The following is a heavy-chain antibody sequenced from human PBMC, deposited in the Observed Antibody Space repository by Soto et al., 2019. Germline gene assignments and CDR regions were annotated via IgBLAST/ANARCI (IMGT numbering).Heavy chain of an antibody. V-gene: IGHV4-59*12. D-gene: IGHD3-22*01. CDR3: ARSTHYSDGSNYSPFDY. CDR2: FYYTGST. Sequence: SETLSLTCTVSGGSISSYYWSWIRQPPGKGLEWIGYFYYTGSTNYNPSLKSRVTISIDASKNQFSLRLSSVTAADTAVYYCARSTHYSDGSNYSPFDYGGQGTLVTVSS. CDR1: GGSISSYY. J-gene: IGHJ4*02.